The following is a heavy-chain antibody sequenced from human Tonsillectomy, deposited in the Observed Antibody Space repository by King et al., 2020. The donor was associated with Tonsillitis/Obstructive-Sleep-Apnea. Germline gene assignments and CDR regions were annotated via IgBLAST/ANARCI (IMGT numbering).Heavy chain of an antibody. CDR3: ARGGGHCSGGSCYSGFDP. D-gene: IGHD2-15*01. Sequence: VQLQQWGAGLLKPSETLSLTCAVYGGSFSGYYWSWIRQPPGKGLEWIGEINHSGSTNYNPSLKRRVTISEETSKNQFSPKLRSETAADTAVYYCARGGGHCSGGSCYSGFDPWGQGTLVTVSS. CDR1: GGSFSGYY. J-gene: IGHJ5*02. V-gene: IGHV4-34*01. CDR2: INHSGST.